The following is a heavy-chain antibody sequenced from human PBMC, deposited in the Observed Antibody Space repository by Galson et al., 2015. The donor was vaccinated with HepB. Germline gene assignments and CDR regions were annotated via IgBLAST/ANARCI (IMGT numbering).Heavy chain of an antibody. V-gene: IGHV1-3*03. CDR1: GYTFTAYA. J-gene: IGHJ4*02. CDR3: ARVIIASAGFDF. CDR2: LNAGTGYK. D-gene: IGHD6-13*01. Sequence: SVKVSCKASGYTFTAYAIHWVRQAPGQRLEWMGWLNAGTGYKEYSRDFQGRVTITRDTSANTVYMELSSLRPEDTALYYCARVIIASAGFDFWGQGNLVTVSS.